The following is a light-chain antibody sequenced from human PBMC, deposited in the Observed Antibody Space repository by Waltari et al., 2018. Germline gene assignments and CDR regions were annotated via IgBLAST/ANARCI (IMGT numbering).Light chain of an antibody. J-gene: IGLJ2*01. CDR1: SLRRYY. CDR3: NSRDSSGNHLV. V-gene: IGLV3-19*01. CDR2: GKN. Sequence: SSELTQDPAVSVALGQTVRITCQGDSLRRYYASWYQQKPGKAPVLAIYGKNNRPSGIPDRFSGSSSGNTASLTITGAQAEDEADYYCNSRDSSGNHLVFGGGTKLTVL.